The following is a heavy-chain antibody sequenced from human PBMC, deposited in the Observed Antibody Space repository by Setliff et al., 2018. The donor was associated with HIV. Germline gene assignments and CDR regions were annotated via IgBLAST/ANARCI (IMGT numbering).Heavy chain of an antibody. V-gene: IGHV3-23*01. Sequence: GGSLRLSCAGSGFTFDDYGMSWVRQAPGKGLEWVSTLYGDGRTFYADSAQGRFTISRDNSNNILFLQMNSLLAEDTAVYYCAKGVKFLDPWGQGTLVTVSS. CDR1: GFTFDDYG. D-gene: IGHD3-16*01. J-gene: IGHJ5*02. CDR3: AKGVKFLDP. CDR2: LYGDGRT.